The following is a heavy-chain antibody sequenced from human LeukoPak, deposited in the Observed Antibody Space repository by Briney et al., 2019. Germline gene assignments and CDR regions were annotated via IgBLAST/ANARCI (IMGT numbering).Heavy chain of an antibody. Sequence: SETLSLTCTVSGGSISSYYWSWIRQPPGKGLEWIGYIYYSGSTYYNPSLKSRVTISVDTSKNQFSLRLSSVTAADTAVYYCARDPFYYYNSSGYSTYYFDYWGQGTLVTVSS. CDR3: ARDPFYYYNSSGYSTYYFDY. V-gene: IGHV4-59*12. D-gene: IGHD3-22*01. J-gene: IGHJ4*02. CDR2: IYYSGST. CDR1: GGSISSYY.